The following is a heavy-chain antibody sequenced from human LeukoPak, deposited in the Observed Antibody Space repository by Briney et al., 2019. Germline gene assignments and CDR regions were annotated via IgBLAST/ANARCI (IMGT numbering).Heavy chain of an antibody. Sequence: PSETLSLTCAVSGGSISSGVYSWSWFRQPPGKGLEWIGYIYYSGNTYYNPSLKSRVTISVDTSKNHFSLKLSSVTAADTAVYYCARDVRDSSGYYLRIFGYWGQGNLVTVSS. V-gene: IGHV4-30-4*07. CDR2: IYYSGNT. D-gene: IGHD3-22*01. CDR3: ARDVRDSSGYYLRIFGY. J-gene: IGHJ4*02. CDR1: GGSISSGVYS.